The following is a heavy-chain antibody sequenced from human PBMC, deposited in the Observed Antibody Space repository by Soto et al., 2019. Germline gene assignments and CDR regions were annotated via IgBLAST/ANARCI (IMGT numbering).Heavy chain of an antibody. CDR3: ASDISSSWYFY. V-gene: IGHV4-39*02. Sequence: SETLSLTCTVSGGSISSGRYYWGWIRQPPGKGLEWIGSIYYSGSTYYNPSLKSRVTMSVVTSKTHFSLKLSSVTAADTAVYYCASDISSSWYFYWGQGTLVTVSS. D-gene: IGHD6-13*01. CDR2: IYYSGST. CDR1: GGSISSGRYY. J-gene: IGHJ4*02.